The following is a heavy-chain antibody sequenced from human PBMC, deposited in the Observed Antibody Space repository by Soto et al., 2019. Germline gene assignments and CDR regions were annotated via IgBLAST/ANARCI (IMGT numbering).Heavy chain of an antibody. CDR3: AITYIGYCTNGVCPYYFDY. CDR2: INPSGST. J-gene: IGHJ4*02. CDR1: GYTFTSYY. D-gene: IGHD2-8*01. V-gene: IGHV1-46*01. Sequence: ASVKVSCKASGYTFTSYYMHWVRQAPGQGLEWMGIINPSGSTSYAQKFQGRVTMTRDTSTSTVYMELSSLRSEDTAVYYCAITYIGYCTNGVCPYYFDYWGQGTLVTVSS.